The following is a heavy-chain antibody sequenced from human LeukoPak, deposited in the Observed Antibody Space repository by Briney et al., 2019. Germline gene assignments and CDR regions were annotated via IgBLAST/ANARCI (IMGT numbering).Heavy chain of an antibody. Sequence: PSETLSLTRTVSGGSISSYHWSWIRQPPGKGLEWIGYIYYSGNTYYNPSLKSRVTISVDTSKNQFSLKLSSVTAADTAVYYCARGVRWLQLSYFDYWGQGTLVTVSS. J-gene: IGHJ4*02. CDR3: ARGVRWLQLSYFDY. CDR2: IYYSGNT. D-gene: IGHD5-24*01. V-gene: IGHV4-59*12. CDR1: GGSISSYH.